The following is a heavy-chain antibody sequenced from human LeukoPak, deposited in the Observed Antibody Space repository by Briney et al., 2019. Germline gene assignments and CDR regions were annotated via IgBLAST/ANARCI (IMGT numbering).Heavy chain of an antibody. D-gene: IGHD6-19*01. CDR1: GGSISSYY. CDR3: AREWLVRVSHQRLHDAFDI. CDR2: IYTSGST. V-gene: IGHV4-4*07. J-gene: IGHJ3*02. Sequence: PSETLSLTCTVSGGSISSYYWSWIRQPAGKGLEWIGRIYTSGSTNYNPSLKSRVTMSVDTSKNQFSLKLSSVTAADTAVYYCAREWLVRVSHQRLHDAFDIWGQGTMVTVSS.